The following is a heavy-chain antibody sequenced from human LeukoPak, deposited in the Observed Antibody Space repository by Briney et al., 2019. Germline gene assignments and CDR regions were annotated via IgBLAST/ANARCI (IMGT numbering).Heavy chain of an antibody. Sequence: GGSLRLSCAASGFTFSAYYLRWIRPAPGKGLERVSYISSSGSTIYYADSGKGRFTISRDNAKNSLYLQMNSLRAEDTAVYYGARYRGTASQNWFDPWGQGTLVTVSS. D-gene: IGHD1-26*01. CDR3: ARYRGTASQNWFDP. CDR2: ISSSGSTI. J-gene: IGHJ5*02. V-gene: IGHV3-11*04. CDR1: GFTFSAYY.